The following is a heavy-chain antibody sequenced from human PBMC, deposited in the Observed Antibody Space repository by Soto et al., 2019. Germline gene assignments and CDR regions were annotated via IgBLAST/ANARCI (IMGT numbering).Heavy chain of an antibody. CDR3: ARVSGWYYNYYYYMDV. D-gene: IGHD6-19*01. CDR1: GGSFSGYY. J-gene: IGHJ6*03. V-gene: IGHV4-34*01. Sequence: SETLSLTCAVYGGSFSGYYWSWIRQPPGKGLEWIGEINHSGSTNYNPSLKSRVTISVDTSKNQFSLKLSSVTAADTAVYYCARVSGWYYNYYYYMDVWGKGTTVTVSS. CDR2: INHSGST.